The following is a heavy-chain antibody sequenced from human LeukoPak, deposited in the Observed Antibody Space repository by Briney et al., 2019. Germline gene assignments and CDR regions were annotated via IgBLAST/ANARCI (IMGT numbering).Heavy chain of an antibody. V-gene: IGHV3-74*01. Sequence: PGGSLRLSCAASGFTFRSYWMHWVRQAPGKGLVWVSRINSDGSSTGYADTVKGRFTISRDNAKNTLYLQMNSLRAEDTAVYYCARLYGGYGDYYFDYWGQGALVTVSS. CDR3: ARLYGGYGDYYFDY. CDR2: INSDGSST. CDR1: GFTFRSYW. J-gene: IGHJ4*02. D-gene: IGHD4-17*01.